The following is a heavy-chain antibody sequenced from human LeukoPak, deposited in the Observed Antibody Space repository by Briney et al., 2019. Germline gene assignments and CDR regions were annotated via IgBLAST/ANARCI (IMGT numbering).Heavy chain of an antibody. CDR2: INSDGSST. D-gene: IGHD1-14*01. V-gene: IGHV3-74*01. CDR3: ARRMWNHRDAFDI. J-gene: IGHJ3*02. CDR1: GFSFSSYW. Sequence: GGSLRLSCAASGFSFSSYWMHWVRQAPGKGLVWVSRINSDGSSTSCADSVKGRFTISRDNAKNTLYLQMNSLRAEDTAVYYCARRMWNHRDAFDIWGQGTMVTVSS.